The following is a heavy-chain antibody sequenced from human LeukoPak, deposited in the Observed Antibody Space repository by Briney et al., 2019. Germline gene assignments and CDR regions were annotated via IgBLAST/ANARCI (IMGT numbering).Heavy chain of an antibody. V-gene: IGHV3-30*04. CDR2: ISHDGGSQ. J-gene: IGHJ5*02. CDR1: GFTFSSSV. CDR3: AREAGSSGWCGYFDP. Sequence: GGSLRLSCAASGFTFSSSVMHWVRQAPGKGLEWVAAISHDGGSQYYAGSMKGRFTISRDNSKNTLYLQMNSLRVEDTAVYYCAREAGSSGWCGYFDPWGQGALVTVSS. D-gene: IGHD6-19*01.